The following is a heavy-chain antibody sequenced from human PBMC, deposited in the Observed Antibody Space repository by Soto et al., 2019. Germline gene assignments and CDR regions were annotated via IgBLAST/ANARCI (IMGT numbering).Heavy chain of an antibody. CDR3: ASDISAYGMDV. CDR1: GGSISSGGYS. CDR2: IYHSGST. V-gene: IGHV4-30-2*01. D-gene: IGHD2-2*01. J-gene: IGHJ6*02. Sequence: SETLSLTCAVSGGSISSGGYSWSWIRQPPGKGLEWIGYIYHSGSTYYNPSLKSRVTISVDRSKNQFSLKLSSVTAADTAVYYCASDISAYGMDVWGQGTTVTVSS.